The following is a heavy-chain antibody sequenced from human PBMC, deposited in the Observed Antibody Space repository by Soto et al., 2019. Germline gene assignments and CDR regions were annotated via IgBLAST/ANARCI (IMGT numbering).Heavy chain of an antibody. Sequence: GGSLRLSCAASGFTFSSYAMGWVRQAPGKGLEWVSTISVSGVSTYYTDSVKGRFTISRDNSKNRLYLRMNSLRAEDTALYYCAKDRTGGSYFFDSWGRGTLVTVSS. V-gene: IGHV3-23*01. CDR3: AKDRTGGSYFFDS. CDR1: GFTFSSYA. D-gene: IGHD6-13*01. CDR2: ISVSGVST. J-gene: IGHJ4*02.